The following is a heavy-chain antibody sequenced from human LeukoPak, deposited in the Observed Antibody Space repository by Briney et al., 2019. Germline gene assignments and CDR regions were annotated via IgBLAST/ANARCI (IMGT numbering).Heavy chain of an antibody. CDR2: IKQDGSEK. CDR1: RFTFSSYW. D-gene: IGHD6-13*01. J-gene: IGHJ4*02. Sequence: GGSLRLSCAASRFTFSSYWMSWVRQAPGKGLEWVANIKQDGSEKYYVDSVKGRFTISRDNAKNSLYLQMNSLRAEDTAVYYCARRVRVGSSWYPGPYYFDYWGQGTLVTVSS. CDR3: ARRVRVGSSWYPGPYYFDY. V-gene: IGHV3-7*01.